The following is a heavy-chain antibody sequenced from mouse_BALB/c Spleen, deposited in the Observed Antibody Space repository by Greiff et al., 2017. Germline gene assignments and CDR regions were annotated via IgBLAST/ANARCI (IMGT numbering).Heavy chain of an antibody. CDR2: ISSGGSYT. J-gene: IGHJ4*01. V-gene: IGHV5-9-4*01. Sequence: EVKLVESGGGLEKPGGSLKLSCAASGFTFSSYAMSWVRQSPEKRLEWVAEISSGGSYTYYPDTVTGRFTISRDNAKNTLYLEMSSLRSEDTAMYYCARDGNYEAMDYWGQGTSVTVSS. D-gene: IGHD2-1*01. CDR1: GFTFSSYA. CDR3: ARDGNYEAMDY.